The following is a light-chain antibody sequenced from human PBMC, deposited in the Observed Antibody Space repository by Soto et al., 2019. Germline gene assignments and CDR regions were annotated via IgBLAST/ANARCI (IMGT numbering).Light chain of an antibody. J-gene: IGLJ1*01. CDR3: TSYKSMSTYV. V-gene: IGLV2-14*01. CDR2: DVT. CDR1: SSDVGGYNF. Sequence: QSALAQPASVSGSPGQSITISCTGTSSDVGGYNFVSWYQQHPDKAPKLMIYDVTNRPSGVSNRFSGSKSGNTASLTISGLQAEYDADYYCTSYKSMSTYVFGTGTNVNVL.